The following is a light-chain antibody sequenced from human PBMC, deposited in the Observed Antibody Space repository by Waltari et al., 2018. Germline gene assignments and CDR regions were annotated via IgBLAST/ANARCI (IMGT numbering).Light chain of an antibody. Sequence: QSVLTQPPSASGAPGQRVTISCSGTTSNIGNNYVFWYQQLPGTAPQLLIYRNNQRPSGVPDRFSGSKSGTSASLDIIGLRSEDEAEYYCAVWDDSLSVVFGGGTKLTVV. V-gene: IGLV1-47*01. J-gene: IGLJ3*02. CDR1: TSNIGNNY. CDR3: AVWDDSLSVV. CDR2: RNN.